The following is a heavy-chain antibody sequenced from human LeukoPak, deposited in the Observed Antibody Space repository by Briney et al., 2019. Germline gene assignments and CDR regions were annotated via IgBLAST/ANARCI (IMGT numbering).Heavy chain of an antibody. D-gene: IGHD6-19*01. CDR3: AREPAARGGRSIAVADGAFDI. J-gene: IGHJ3*02. V-gene: IGHV3-74*01. CDR2: INSGGSST. CDR1: GFTFSSYW. Sequence: PGGSLRLSCAASGFTFSSYWMHWVRQAPGKGLVWVSRINSGGSSTSYADSVKGRFTISRDNAKNTLYLQMNSLRAEDTAVYYCAREPAARGGRSIAVADGAFDIWGQGTTVTVSS.